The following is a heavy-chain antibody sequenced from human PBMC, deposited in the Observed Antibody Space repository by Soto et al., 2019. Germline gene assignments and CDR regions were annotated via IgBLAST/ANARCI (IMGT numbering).Heavy chain of an antibody. D-gene: IGHD6-13*01. CDR1: RVAFGSYS. V-gene: IGHV1-18*01. J-gene: IGHJ6*03. CDR3: ARSSGIRTYYYYYTEV. Sequence: GASAKVSCEACRVAFGSYSLCWARHAPGQGLEWMGWISAYNGNTNYAQKLQGRVTMTTDTSTSTAYMELRSLRSDDTAVYYCARSSGIRTYYYYYTEVWGKGTTVTVSS. CDR2: ISAYNGNT.